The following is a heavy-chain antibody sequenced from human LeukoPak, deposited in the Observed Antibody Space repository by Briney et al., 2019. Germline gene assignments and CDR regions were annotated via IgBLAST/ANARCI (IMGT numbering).Heavy chain of an antibody. Sequence: GGSLRLSCAASGFTFSSYEMNWVRQAPGKGLEWVSYISSSGSTIYYADSVKGRFTISRDNSKNTLYLQMNSLRAEDTAVYYCAKLDYYGNYWGQGTLVTVSS. V-gene: IGHV3-48*03. D-gene: IGHD3-10*01. J-gene: IGHJ4*02. CDR2: ISSSGSTI. CDR1: GFTFSSYE. CDR3: AKLDYYGNY.